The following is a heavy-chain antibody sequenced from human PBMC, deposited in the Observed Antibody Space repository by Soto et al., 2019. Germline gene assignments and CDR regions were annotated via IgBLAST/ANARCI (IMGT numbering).Heavy chain of an antibody. D-gene: IGHD3-16*01. CDR2: IIPILGIA. CDR1: GGTFSSYT. V-gene: IGHV1-69*02. Sequence: SVKVSCKASGGTFSSYTISWVRQAPGQGLEWMGRIIPILGIANYAQKFQGRVTITADKSTSTAYMELSSLRSEDTAVYYCARLLGSQSTFGARPHMDVWGQGTTVTVSS. J-gene: IGHJ6*02. CDR3: ARLLGSQSTFGARPHMDV.